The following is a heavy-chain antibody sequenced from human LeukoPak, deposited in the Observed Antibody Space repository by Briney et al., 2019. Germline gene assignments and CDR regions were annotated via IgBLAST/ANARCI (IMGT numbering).Heavy chain of an antibody. D-gene: IGHD4-17*01. Sequence: SETLSLTCTVSGYSISSGYYWGWIRQPPGKGLEWIGSIYHSGSTYYNPSLKSRVTISVDTSKNQFSLRLRSVTAADTAVYYCARGFAYGDYHFDYWGQGTLVTVSS. CDR1: GYSISSGYY. J-gene: IGHJ4*02. CDR3: ARGFAYGDYHFDY. V-gene: IGHV4-38-2*02. CDR2: IYHSGST.